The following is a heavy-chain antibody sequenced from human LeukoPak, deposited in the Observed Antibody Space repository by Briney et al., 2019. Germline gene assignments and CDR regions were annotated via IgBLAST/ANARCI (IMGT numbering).Heavy chain of an antibody. J-gene: IGHJ6*02. CDR1: GFTFSDYY. D-gene: IGHD4-11*01. CDR2: ISNSGGTI. V-gene: IGHV3-11*01. CDR3: ARDSNSNYESYYYYGMDV. Sequence: PGGSLRLSCAASGFTFSDYYMTWIRQAPGKGLEWVSYISNSGGTIYYTDSVKGRFTISRDNAKNSLYLQMNSLRAEDTAVYYCARDSNSNYESYYYYGMDVWGQGTTVTVSS.